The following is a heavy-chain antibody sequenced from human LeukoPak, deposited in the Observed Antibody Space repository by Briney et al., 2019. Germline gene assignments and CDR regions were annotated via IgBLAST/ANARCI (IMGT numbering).Heavy chain of an antibody. CDR2: IYYSGST. J-gene: IGHJ4*02. CDR1: GASISSGGYY. D-gene: IGHD3-22*01. Sequence: PSQTLSLTCTVSGASISSGGYYWSWIRQHPVKGLEWIGYIYYSGSTYYNPSLKSRVTISVDTSKNQFSLKLSSVTAADTAVYYCARYYFDSSGYYYFDYWGQGTLVTVSS. V-gene: IGHV4-31*03. CDR3: ARYYFDSSGYYYFDY.